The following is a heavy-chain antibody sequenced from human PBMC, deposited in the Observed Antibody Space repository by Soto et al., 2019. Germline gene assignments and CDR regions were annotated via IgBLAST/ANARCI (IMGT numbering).Heavy chain of an antibody. CDR2: AYYTADS. D-gene: IGHD3-10*01. V-gene: IGHV4-59*01. CDR3: AGSKNRGEGFDY. J-gene: IGHJ4*02. Sequence: QVHLQESGPGLVKPSETLSLRCTVSGVSIRSYFWSWIRQPPGKGLEWIGYAYYTADSKYSPSHESRATISADPSKKRSSLSVSRVSAADTALYFCAGSKNRGEGFDYWGQGALVTVSS. CDR1: GVSIRSYF.